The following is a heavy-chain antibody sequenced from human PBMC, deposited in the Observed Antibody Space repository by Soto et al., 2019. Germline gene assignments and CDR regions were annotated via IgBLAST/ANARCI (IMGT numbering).Heavy chain of an antibody. Sequence: GGSLRLSCAASGFTFSNAWMNWVRQAPGKGLEWVGRIKSKTDGGTTDYAAPVKGRFTISRDDSKNTLYLQMNSLKTEDTAVYYCTTDFYAAYGSGSYYNERGVDYWGQGTLVTVSS. D-gene: IGHD3-10*01. V-gene: IGHV3-15*07. CDR2: IKSKTDGGTT. CDR3: TTDFYAAYGSGSYYNERGVDY. J-gene: IGHJ4*02. CDR1: GFTFSNAW.